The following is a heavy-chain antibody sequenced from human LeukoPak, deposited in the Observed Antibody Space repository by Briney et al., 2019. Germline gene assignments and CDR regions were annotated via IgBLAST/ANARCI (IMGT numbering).Heavy chain of an antibody. CDR2: ISSSGSTI. Sequence: PGGSLRLSCAASGFTFSDYYMSWIRQAPGKGLERVSYISSSGSTIYYADSVKGRFTISRDNAKNSLYLQMNSLRAEDTAVYYCARAQSPHIYGDYGGPVDYWGQGTLVTVSS. J-gene: IGHJ4*02. V-gene: IGHV3-11*04. D-gene: IGHD4-17*01. CDR3: ARAQSPHIYGDYGGPVDY. CDR1: GFTFSDYY.